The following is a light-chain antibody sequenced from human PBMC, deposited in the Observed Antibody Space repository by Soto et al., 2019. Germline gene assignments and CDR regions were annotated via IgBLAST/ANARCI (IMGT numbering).Light chain of an antibody. V-gene: IGKV1-39*01. CDR1: QGISTY. CDR3: QNSYPSPLT. Sequence: DIQMTQSPSSLSASVGDRVTITCRASQGISTYLTWYEQKPGKAPNLLIYGASNLQSGVPSRFSGSGSGTAFTITIRRLQPEAFGSYYCQNSYPSPLTFGGGTKVEIK. CDR2: GAS. J-gene: IGKJ4*01.